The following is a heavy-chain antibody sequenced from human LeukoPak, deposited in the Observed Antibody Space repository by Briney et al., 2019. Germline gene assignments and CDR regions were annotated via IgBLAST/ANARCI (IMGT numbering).Heavy chain of an antibody. CDR3: ASSFWSGYSDS. Sequence: GGSLRLSCAASGFTFNNYWMHWVRQAPGKGLVGVSRIKSDGSSTHYADSVKGRFTISRDNAKNTLYLQMNSLRAEDTAVYYCASSFWSGYSDSWGQGTLVTVSS. CDR1: GFTFNNYW. V-gene: IGHV3-74*01. CDR2: IKSDGSST. J-gene: IGHJ4*02. D-gene: IGHD3-3*01.